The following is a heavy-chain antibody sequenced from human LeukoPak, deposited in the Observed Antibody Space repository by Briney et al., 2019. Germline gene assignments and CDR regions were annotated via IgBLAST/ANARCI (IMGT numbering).Heavy chain of an antibody. J-gene: IGHJ6*02. CDR2: IFYSGST. V-gene: IGHV4-59*01. CDR3: SRNYYYYGMDV. Sequence: SETLSLTCTVSGGSIGSYYWSWIRQPPGKGLEWIGYIFYSGSTNYNPSLKSRVTISVDTSKNQFSLRLTSVTAADTAVYYCSRNYYYYGMDVWGQGTTVTVSS. CDR1: GGSIGSYY.